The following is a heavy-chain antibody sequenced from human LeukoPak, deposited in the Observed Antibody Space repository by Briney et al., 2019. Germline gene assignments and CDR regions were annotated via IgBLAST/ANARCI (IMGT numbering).Heavy chain of an antibody. CDR2: IIPIFGTA. CDR1: GYTLTELS. J-gene: IGHJ5*02. D-gene: IGHD3-10*01. V-gene: IGHV1-69*13. Sequence: SVKVSCKVSGYTLTELSMHWVRQAPGQGLEWMGGIIPIFGTANYAQKFQGRVTITADESTSTAYMELSSLRSEDTAVYYCARGITIPNWFDPWGQGTLVTVSS. CDR3: ARGITIPNWFDP.